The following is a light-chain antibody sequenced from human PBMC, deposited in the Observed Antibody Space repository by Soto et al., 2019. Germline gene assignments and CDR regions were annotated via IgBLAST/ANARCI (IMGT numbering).Light chain of an antibody. Sequence: QSVLTQPPSASGSPGQSVTISCTGTSSDVGGYNYVSWYQQHPGKAPKLMIYEASKRPSGVPDRLSGSKSGNTASLTVSGLQAEDEADYYCSSYAGSNNLVFGTGTKVTVL. CDR2: EAS. CDR3: SSYAGSNNLV. J-gene: IGLJ1*01. V-gene: IGLV2-8*01. CDR1: SSDVGGYNY.